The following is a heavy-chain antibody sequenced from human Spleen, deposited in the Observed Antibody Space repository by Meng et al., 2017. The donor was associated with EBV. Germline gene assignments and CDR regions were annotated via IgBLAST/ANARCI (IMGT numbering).Heavy chain of an antibody. D-gene: IGHD2-15*01. CDR2: IYHGGST. CDR1: GGSIRSPTSF. Sequence: QRAALGLGLGEPCEARPLTGGASGGSIRSPTSFLGWIRPPPGKGLELVGSIYHGGSTYYNPALNGRVTISVDTSKNEFSLRLTSVAAADTAIYYCARQEISDTLNWFDPWGQGTLVTVSS. J-gene: IGHJ5*02. V-gene: IGHV4-39*01. CDR3: ARQEISDTLNWFDP.